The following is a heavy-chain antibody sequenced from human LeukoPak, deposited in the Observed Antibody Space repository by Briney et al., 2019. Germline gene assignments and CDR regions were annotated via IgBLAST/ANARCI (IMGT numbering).Heavy chain of an antibody. CDR2: ISSSSSYI. CDR1: GFTFSSYS. CDR3: ARDSSGFPDY. J-gene: IGHJ4*02. V-gene: IGHV3-21*01. Sequence: GGSLRLSCAASGFTFSSYSMNWVRQAPGKGLEWVSSISSSSSYIYYADSVKGRFTISRDNAKNSLYLQMNSLRAEDTAAYYCARDSSGFPDYWGQGTLVTVSS. D-gene: IGHD6-19*01.